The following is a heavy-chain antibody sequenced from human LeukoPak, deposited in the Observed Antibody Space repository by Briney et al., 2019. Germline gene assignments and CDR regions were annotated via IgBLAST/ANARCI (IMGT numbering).Heavy chain of an antibody. CDR1: GYTFTGYY. J-gene: IGHJ4*02. V-gene: IGHV1-2*02. Sequence: GASVKVSCKASGYTFTGYYVHWVRQAPGQGLEWMGWINPNSGGTNYAQKSQGRVTITRDMSTSTAYMELSSLRSEDTAVYYCAADRSYSGSSYYFDYWGQGTLVTVSS. CDR2: INPNSGGT. CDR3: AADRSYSGSSYYFDY. D-gene: IGHD1-26*01.